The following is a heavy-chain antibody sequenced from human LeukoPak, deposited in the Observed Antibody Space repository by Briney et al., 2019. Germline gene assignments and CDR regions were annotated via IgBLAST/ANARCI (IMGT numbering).Heavy chain of an antibody. D-gene: IGHD5-12*01. CDR3: AGGYSGYETLYYYYGMDV. CDR2: IIPIFGTA. V-gene: IGHV1-69*13. Sequence: SVKVSCKASGGTFSSYAISWVRQAPGQGLEWMGGIIPIFGTANYAQKFQGRVTITADESTSTACMELSSLRSEDTAVYYCAGGYSGYETLYYYYGMDVWGQGTTVTVSS. CDR1: GGTFSSYA. J-gene: IGHJ6*02.